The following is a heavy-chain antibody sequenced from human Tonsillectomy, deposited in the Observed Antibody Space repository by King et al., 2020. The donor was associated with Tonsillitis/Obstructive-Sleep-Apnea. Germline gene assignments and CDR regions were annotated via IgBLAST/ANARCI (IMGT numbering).Heavy chain of an antibody. V-gene: IGHV3-9*01. CDR2: ITWNSGSI. J-gene: IGHJ4*02. CDR1: GFTFDDYA. D-gene: IGHD2-21*01. CDR3: AKDIHVAVPSECFDY. Sequence: VQLVESGGGLVQPGRSLRLSCAASGFTFDDYAMHWVRQAPGKGLEWVSGITWNSGSIGYVESVKGQYTISSDNAKNSLYLQMNSLRAGDTAFYYCAKDIHVAVPSECFDYWGQGTLVTVSS.